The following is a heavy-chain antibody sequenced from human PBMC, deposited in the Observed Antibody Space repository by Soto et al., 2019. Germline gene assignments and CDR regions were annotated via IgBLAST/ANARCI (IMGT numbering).Heavy chain of an antibody. CDR3: VKGAWLDY. J-gene: IGHJ4*02. V-gene: IGHV3-23*01. CDR2: IRGVAGST. CDR1: GFTFSTFD. Sequence: EVQLLESGGGLVQPGGSLRLSCAASGFTFSTFDMTWVRQAPGKGLEWVSLIRGVAGSTHYPDSVKGPFTISKDNSNNMLYLEMNSLRADDTAVYFCVKGAWLDYWGQGNMVTVSS.